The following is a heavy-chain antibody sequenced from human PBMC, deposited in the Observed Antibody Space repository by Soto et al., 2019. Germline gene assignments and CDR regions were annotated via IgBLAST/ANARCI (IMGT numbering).Heavy chain of an antibody. CDR3: ATSFRYFDN. J-gene: IGHJ4*02. CDR1: GFTPTTTP. D-gene: IGHD3-9*01. Sequence: GSLSLSCAGSGFTPTTTPLSWVRQPPGKGLEWVTTINGTASRTYYVDSVKGRFFISRDNSKNTVTLQMNNLTVDDTAVYYCATSFRYFDNWGQGTRVTVSS. V-gene: IGHV3-23*05. CDR2: INGTASRT.